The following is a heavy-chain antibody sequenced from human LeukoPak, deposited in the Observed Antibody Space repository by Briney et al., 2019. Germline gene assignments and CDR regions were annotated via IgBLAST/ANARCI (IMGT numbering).Heavy chain of an antibody. CDR3: ARVQYTSGSYYFDY. V-gene: IGHV4-61*01. CDR2: IYYSGST. D-gene: IGHD3-10*01. Sequence: TSETLSLTCTVSGGSISSGTYYWSWIRQPPGKGLEWIGYIYYSGSTNYNPSLKSRVTISVATSKNQFSLSLNSVTAADTAVYYCARVQYTSGSYYFDYWGQGTLVTVSS. CDR1: GGSISSGTYY. J-gene: IGHJ4*02.